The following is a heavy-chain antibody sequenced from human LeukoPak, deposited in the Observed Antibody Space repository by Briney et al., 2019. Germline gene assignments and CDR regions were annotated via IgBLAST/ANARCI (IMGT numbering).Heavy chain of an antibody. D-gene: IGHD6-6*01. CDR1: GFTFSSYG. CDR3: AKLPGFSSSSFDY. Sequence: GRSLRLSCAASGFTFSSYGMHWVRQAPGKGLEWVAVISYDGSNKYYADSVKGRFTISRDNSKNTLYLQMNSLRAEDTAVYYCAKLPGFSSSSFDYWGQGTLVTVSS. J-gene: IGHJ4*02. V-gene: IGHV3-30*18. CDR2: ISYDGSNK.